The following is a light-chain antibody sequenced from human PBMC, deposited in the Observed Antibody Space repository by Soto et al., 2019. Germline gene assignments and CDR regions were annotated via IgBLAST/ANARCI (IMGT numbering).Light chain of an antibody. J-gene: IGKJ5*01. CDR1: QSISSR. Sequence: EIVLTQSPATLSVSPGERATLACRASQSISSRLAWYQQKRGQAPRLLIYGASTRATGIPARFSGSGSGTDFTLTISSLQSEDFAVYYCQQYYDWPITFGQGTRLDIK. CDR2: GAS. CDR3: QQYYDWPIT. V-gene: IGKV3-15*01.